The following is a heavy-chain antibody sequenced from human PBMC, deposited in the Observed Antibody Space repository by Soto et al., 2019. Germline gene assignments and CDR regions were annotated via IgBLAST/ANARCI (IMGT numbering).Heavy chain of an antibody. CDR3: TTVLYYDILTGYIRWDY. V-gene: IGHV3-15*01. CDR2: IKSKTDGGTT. D-gene: IGHD3-9*01. CDR1: GFTFSNAW. J-gene: IGHJ4*02. Sequence: PGGSLRLSCAASGFTFSNAWMSWVRQAPGKGLEWVGRIKSKTDGGTTDYAAPVKGRFTISRDDSKNTLYLQMNSLKTEDTAVYYCTTVLYYDILTGYIRWDYWGQGTLVTVSS.